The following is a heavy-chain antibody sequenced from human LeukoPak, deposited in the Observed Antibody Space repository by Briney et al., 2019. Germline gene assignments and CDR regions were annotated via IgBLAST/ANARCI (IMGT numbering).Heavy chain of an antibody. D-gene: IGHD3-22*01. J-gene: IGHJ5*02. CDR2: IYYTGST. CDR1: GGSISSAGYS. V-gene: IGHV4-30-4*07. Sequence: PSQTLPLTCAVSGGSISSAGYSWSWIRQPPGKGLECIGYIYYTGSTYYNPSLKSRVTISLDTSRNQFSLKLSSVTAADTAVYYCARGGDSSGYEGRFDPWGQGTLVTVSS. CDR3: ARGGDSSGYEGRFDP.